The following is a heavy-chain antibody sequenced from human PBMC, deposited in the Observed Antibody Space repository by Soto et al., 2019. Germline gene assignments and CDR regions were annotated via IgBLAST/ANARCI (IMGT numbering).Heavy chain of an antibody. CDR3: ARTDIVTTNWFDP. Sequence: QVHLQQWGAGLLKPSETLSLTCAVYGESFIGYYWTWIRQPPGKGLEWIGEINHRGSTNYNPSLKSRVTISIDTSKNQFSLKWTSVTAADTDVYYWARTDIVTTNWFDPWGQGTLVTVSS. CDR1: GESFIGYY. CDR2: INHRGST. D-gene: IGHD5-12*01. J-gene: IGHJ5*02. V-gene: IGHV4-34*02.